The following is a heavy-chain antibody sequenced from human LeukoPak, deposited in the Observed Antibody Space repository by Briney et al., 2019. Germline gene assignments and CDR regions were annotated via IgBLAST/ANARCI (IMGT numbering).Heavy chain of an antibody. V-gene: IGHV1-18*01. J-gene: IGHJ4*02. CDR2: ISAYNGKT. D-gene: IGHD6-19*01. CDR1: GYTFTIYG. CDR3: ARVTVAGTDFDY. Sequence: ASVKVSCKASGYTFTIYGISWVRQAPAQGLEWMGWISAYNGKTNYENKSQGRLTMITYTSTNTTFTELRSLRPDDTPVYYCARVTVAGTDFDYRGQGTMVPVSS.